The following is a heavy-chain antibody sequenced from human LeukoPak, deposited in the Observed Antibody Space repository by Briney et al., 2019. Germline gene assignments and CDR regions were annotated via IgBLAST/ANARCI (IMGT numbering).Heavy chain of an antibody. D-gene: IGHD4-17*01. J-gene: IGHJ4*02. V-gene: IGHV3-21*01. CDR1: GFTFTTYS. CDR2: ISSGSSAI. Sequence: GGSLRLSCEASGFTFTTYSMTWVRQAPGKGLEWVSIISSGSSAIFSADALKGRFTISRDDAKNLLYLDMNSLRAEDTAVYYCARGHTAVTRHLDFWGQGTLVTVSS. CDR3: ARGHTAVTRHLDF.